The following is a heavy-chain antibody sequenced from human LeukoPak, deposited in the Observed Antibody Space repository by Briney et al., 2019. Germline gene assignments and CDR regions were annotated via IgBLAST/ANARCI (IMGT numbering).Heavy chain of an antibody. CDR1: GYTFTSYG. CDR2: ISAYNGNT. Sequence: ASVKVSCKASGYTFTSYGISWVRQAPGQGLEWMGWISAYNGNTNYAQKLQGRDTMTTDTSTSTAYMELRSLRSDDTAVYYCARDEGVAATCWFDPWGQGTLVTVSS. V-gene: IGHV1-18*01. CDR3: ARDEGVAATCWFDP. D-gene: IGHD2-15*01. J-gene: IGHJ5*02.